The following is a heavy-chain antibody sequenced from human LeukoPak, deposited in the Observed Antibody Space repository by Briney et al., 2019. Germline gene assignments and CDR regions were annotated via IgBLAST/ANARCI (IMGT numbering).Heavy chain of an antibody. Sequence: GGSLRLSCAASGFTFSSYWMTWVRQAPGKGLEWVANINLDGSEIHYVDSVKGRFTISRDNADKSLYLEMNSLRVEDTAVYYCARVACSSGFCYLSSLDLWGQGTTVSVSS. V-gene: IGHV3-7*05. CDR1: GFTFSSYW. CDR2: INLDGSEI. D-gene: IGHD2-15*01. CDR3: ARVACSSGFCYLSSLDL. J-gene: IGHJ3*01.